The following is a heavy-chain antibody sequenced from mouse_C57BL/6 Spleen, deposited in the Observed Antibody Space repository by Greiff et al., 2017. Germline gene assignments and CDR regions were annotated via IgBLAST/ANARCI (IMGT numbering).Heavy chain of an antibody. J-gene: IGHJ3*01. D-gene: IGHD5-2*01. CDR1: GYTFTSYW. CDR3: ANSRGCAY. V-gene: IGHV1-53*01. Sequence: VQLQQPGTELVKPGASVKLSCKASGYTFTSYWMHWVKQRPGQGLEWIGNINPSNGGTNYNEKFKSKATLTVDNSSSTASMPLRSLTSEDTAVYDCANSRGCAYWGQGTLGTVSA. CDR2: INPSNGGT.